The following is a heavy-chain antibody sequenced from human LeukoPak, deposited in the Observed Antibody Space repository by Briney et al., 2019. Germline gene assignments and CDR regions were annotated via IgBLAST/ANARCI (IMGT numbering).Heavy chain of an antibody. V-gene: IGHV3-48*02. J-gene: IGHJ4*02. CDR2: ISSGSSTI. Sequence: GGSLRLSCAASGFTFGSYGMNWVRQAPGKGLEWVSYISSGSSTIYYADSVKGRFTISRDNAMNLLYLHMNSLRDDDTAVYYCVGWYYFDFWGQGTLVTVSS. D-gene: IGHD3-10*01. CDR1: GFTFGSYG. CDR3: VGWYYFDF.